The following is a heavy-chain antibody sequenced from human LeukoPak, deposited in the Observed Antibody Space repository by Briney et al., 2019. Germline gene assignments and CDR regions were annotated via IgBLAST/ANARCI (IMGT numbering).Heavy chain of an antibody. V-gene: IGHV3-48*03. J-gene: IGHJ4*02. CDR2: ISSSGSTM. CDR3: ARVEASGYDYGAFDY. CDR1: GFTFSSYE. D-gene: IGHD5-12*01. Sequence: PGGSLRLSCAASGFTFSSYEMNWVRQAPGKGLEWASYISSSGSTMYYADSVKGRFTSSRDNAKNSLYLQMNSLRAEDTAVYYCARVEASGYDYGAFDYWGQGTLVTVSS.